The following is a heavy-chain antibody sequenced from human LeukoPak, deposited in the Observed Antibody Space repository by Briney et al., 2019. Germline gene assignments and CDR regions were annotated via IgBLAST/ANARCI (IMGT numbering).Heavy chain of an antibody. CDR1: GSSISSYY. V-gene: IGHV4-4*07. CDR2: IYTSGST. J-gene: IGHJ2*01. CDR3: ASGLVVTHYLYFDL. D-gene: IGHD2-8*02. Sequence: PSETLSLTCTVSGSSISSYYWSWIRQPAGKGLEWIGRIYTSGSTNYNPSLKSRVTMSVDTSKNQFSLKLSSVTAADTAVYYCASGLVVTHYLYFDLWGRGTLVTVSS.